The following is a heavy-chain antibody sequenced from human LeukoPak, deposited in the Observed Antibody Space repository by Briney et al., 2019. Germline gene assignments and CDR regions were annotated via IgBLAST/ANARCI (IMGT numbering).Heavy chain of an antibody. CDR1: GSSFTTYK. CDR3: AKDIVRGDCSGGSCYPLDP. Sequence: PGGSLRLSCLASGSSFTTYKMSWVRQASGKGLEWVSTISGSGVNTYYADSVKGRFTISRDNSKNTLYLQMNSLRAEDTAVYYCAKDIVRGDCSGGSCYPLDPWGQGTLVTVSS. D-gene: IGHD2-15*01. CDR2: ISGSGVNT. V-gene: IGHV3-23*01. J-gene: IGHJ5*02.